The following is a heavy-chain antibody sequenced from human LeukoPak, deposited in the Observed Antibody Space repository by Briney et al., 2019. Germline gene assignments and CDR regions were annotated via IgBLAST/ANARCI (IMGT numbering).Heavy chain of an antibody. CDR2: MNPNSGNT. V-gene: IGHV1-8*03. CDR1: GYTFTSYD. D-gene: IGHD6-13*01. Sequence: GASVKVSCKASGYTFTSYDINWVRQATGQGLEWMGWMNPNSGNTGYAQKFQGRVTITRNTSISTAYMELSSLRSEDTAVYYCSCIAAAGNNDYWGQGTLVTVSS. J-gene: IGHJ4*02. CDR3: SCIAAAGNNDY.